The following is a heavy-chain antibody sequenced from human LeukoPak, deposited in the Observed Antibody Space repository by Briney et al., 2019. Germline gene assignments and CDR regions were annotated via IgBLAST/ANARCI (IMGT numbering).Heavy chain of an antibody. CDR1: GFTFSTYS. J-gene: IGHJ4*02. D-gene: IGHD3-10*01. Sequence: GGSLRLSCAASGFTFSTYSMNWVRQAPGKGLEWVSYITSSSSNIYYADSVKGRFTISRDNAKNSLYLQMNSLRDEDTAVYYCARINMVRGVISPPDHWGQGTLVTVSS. V-gene: IGHV3-48*02. CDR2: ITSSSSNI. CDR3: ARINMVRGVISPPDH.